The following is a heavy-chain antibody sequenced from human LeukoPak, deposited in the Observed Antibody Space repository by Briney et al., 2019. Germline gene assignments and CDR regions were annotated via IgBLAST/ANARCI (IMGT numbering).Heavy chain of an antibody. J-gene: IGHJ4*02. D-gene: IGHD3-10*01. CDR3: ARNGRVRRVVKDLFEY. CDR2: INPSGGKR. CDR1: GYTFTSYY. Sequence: ASVKVSCKASGYTFTSYYMNWVRQAPGQGLEWMGMINPSGGKRNYAQKFQGRVTMTTDTSTSTVYMDLRNMRDDDTAMYYCARNGRVRRVVKDLFEYWGQGTLVAVSS. V-gene: IGHV1-46*01.